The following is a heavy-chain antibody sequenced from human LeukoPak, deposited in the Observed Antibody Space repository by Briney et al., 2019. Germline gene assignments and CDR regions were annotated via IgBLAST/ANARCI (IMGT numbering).Heavy chain of an antibody. Sequence: GGSLRLSCAASGFTFSSYWMSWVRQAPGKGLEWVANIKKDGSDKYYVDSVKGRFTISRDNAKNSLYLQMNSLRPEDTAVYYCARQGGVVKGFAFDIWGQGTMVTVSS. V-gene: IGHV3-7*01. CDR3: ARQGGVVKGFAFDI. D-gene: IGHD3-22*01. CDR2: IKKDGSDK. J-gene: IGHJ3*02. CDR1: GFTFSSYW.